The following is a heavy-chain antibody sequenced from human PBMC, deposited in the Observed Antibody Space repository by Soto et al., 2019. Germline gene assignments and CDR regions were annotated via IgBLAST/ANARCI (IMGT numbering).Heavy chain of an antibody. J-gene: IGHJ5*02. Sequence: GGSLRLSCAASGFTFSTYGMHWVRQAPGKGLEWVAVISYDGTNKYYADSMKGRFTVSRDNSKNTLYLQMHSLRTEDTAVYYCAKGFDYVFDPWGQGTLVTVSS. CDR2: ISYDGTNK. V-gene: IGHV3-30*18. D-gene: IGHD3-9*01. CDR1: GFTFSTYG. CDR3: AKGFDYVFDP.